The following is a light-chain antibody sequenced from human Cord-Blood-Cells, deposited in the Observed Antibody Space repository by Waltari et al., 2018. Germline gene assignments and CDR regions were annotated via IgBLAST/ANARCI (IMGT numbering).Light chain of an antibody. CDR1: SSDVGSYNL. CDR2: EGG. CDR3: CSYAGSSTLV. Sequence: QSALTQPASVSGSPGQSITISCTGTSSDVGSYNLFPWYQQHPGKAPKLMIYEGGKRPSGVSNRFSGSKSGNTASLTISGLQAEDEADYYCCSYAGSSTLVFGGGTKLTVL. V-gene: IGLV2-23*01. J-gene: IGLJ3*02.